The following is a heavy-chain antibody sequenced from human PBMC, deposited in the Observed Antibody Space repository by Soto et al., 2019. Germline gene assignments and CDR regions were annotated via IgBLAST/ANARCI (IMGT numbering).Heavy chain of an antibody. V-gene: IGHV4-59*01. Sequence: SETLSLTCTVSGGSISSYYWSWIRQPPGKGLEWIGYIYYSGSTNYNPSLKSRVTISVDTSKNQFSLKLSSVTAADTAVYYCARRYGYSFEYWGQGTLVTVSS. D-gene: IGHD5-12*01. CDR3: ARRYGYSFEY. J-gene: IGHJ4*02. CDR2: IYYSGST. CDR1: GGSISSYY.